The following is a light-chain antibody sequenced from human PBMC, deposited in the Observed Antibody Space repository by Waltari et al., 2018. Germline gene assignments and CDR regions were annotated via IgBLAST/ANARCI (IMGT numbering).Light chain of an antibody. V-gene: IGKV3-15*01. CDR3: QQYNNWPPLT. Sequence: EIVMTQSPATLSVSPGERATLSCRASQSVSSNVAWYQQKHGQAPRLLIYGASTRATGIPARFSGSGSGTEFTLTISSLQSEDFAVYYCQQYNNWPPLTFGGGTKVEIK. CDR2: GAS. J-gene: IGKJ4*01. CDR1: QSVSSN.